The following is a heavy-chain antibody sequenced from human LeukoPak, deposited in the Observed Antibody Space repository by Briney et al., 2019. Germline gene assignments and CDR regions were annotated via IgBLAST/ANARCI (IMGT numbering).Heavy chain of an antibody. V-gene: IGHV3-23*01. D-gene: IGHD3-3*01. J-gene: IGHJ4*02. CDR3: ARALVYYDFWSGYYIH. CDR2: ISGSGGST. Sequence: GGSLRLSCAASGFTFSSYAMSWVRQAPGQGLKWISAISGSGGSTYYADSVKGRFTISRDNSKNTLYLQMNSLRAEDTAVYYCARALVYYDFWSGYYIHWGQGTLVTVSS. CDR1: GFTFSSYA.